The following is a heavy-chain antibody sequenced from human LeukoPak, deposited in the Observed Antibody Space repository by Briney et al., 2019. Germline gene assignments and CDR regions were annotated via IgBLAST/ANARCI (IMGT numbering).Heavy chain of an antibody. J-gene: IGHJ5*02. CDR1: GGTFSSYA. V-gene: IGHV1-69*04. CDR3: ARSPQLLGWFDP. Sequence: SVKVSCKASGGTFSSYAISWVRQAPGQVLEWMGRIIPILGIANYAQKFQGRVTITADKSTSTAYMGLSSLRSEDTAVYYCARSPQLLGWFDPWGQGTLVTVSS. CDR2: IIPILGIA. D-gene: IGHD2-2*01.